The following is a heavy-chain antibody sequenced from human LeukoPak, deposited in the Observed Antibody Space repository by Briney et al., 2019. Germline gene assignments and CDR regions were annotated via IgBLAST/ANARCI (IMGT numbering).Heavy chain of an antibody. CDR3: AKHWEV. J-gene: IGHJ4*02. V-gene: IGHV3-23*01. CDR2: LTAGGRGAT. D-gene: IGHD1-26*01. CDR1: DFTFDTYD. Sequence: PGGSLRLSCTASDFTFDTYDMSWVRQAPGKGLEWVSTLTAGGRGATYYADSVKGRFTISRDKAKNTLYLEMSGLRVEDTAVYHCAKHWEVWGQGTLVTVSS.